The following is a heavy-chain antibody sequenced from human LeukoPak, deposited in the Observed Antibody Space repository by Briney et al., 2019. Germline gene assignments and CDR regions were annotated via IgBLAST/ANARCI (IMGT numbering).Heavy chain of an antibody. V-gene: IGHV3-30*18. CDR1: GFTFSGYG. CDR3: AKDRRANWCLDI. D-gene: IGHD7-27*01. Sequence: GGSLRLSCAASGFTFSGYGRHWVRQTPGKGLEWLAVISYDGSTKYYADSVKGRFIISRDNSKNTLYLQMNNLRTEDTAVYYCAKDRRANWCLDIWGQGTMVTVSS. CDR2: ISYDGSTK. J-gene: IGHJ3*02.